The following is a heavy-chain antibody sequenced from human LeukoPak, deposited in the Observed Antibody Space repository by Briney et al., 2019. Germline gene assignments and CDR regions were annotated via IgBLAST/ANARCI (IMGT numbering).Heavy chain of an antibody. CDR3: ARDSTAVTGAELPY. D-gene: IGHD6-19*01. V-gene: IGHV1-46*01. J-gene: IGHJ4*02. CDR2: INPNGGST. CDR1: GYIFTSYY. Sequence: ASVKVSCKASGYIFTSYYIHWVRQAPGQGLEWMGLINPNGGSTRNAQNFQGRVTMTRDMSTSTVYMELSSLRSEDTAVYYCARDSTAVTGAELPYWGQGTLVTVSS.